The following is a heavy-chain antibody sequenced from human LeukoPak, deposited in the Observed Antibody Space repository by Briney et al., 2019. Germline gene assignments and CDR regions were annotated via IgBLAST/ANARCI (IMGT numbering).Heavy chain of an antibody. D-gene: IGHD6-6*01. V-gene: IGHV3-30*04. CDR2: ISDDGSNE. CDR1: GFTFSSYS. CDR3: ARDHQVSYFDL. J-gene: IGHJ4*02. Sequence: GRSLRHSCAASGFTFSSYSMHWVRQAPGKGLEWVALISDDGSNEQFADSVKGRFTVSRDSSKNTVYLQMNSLRAEDTAMYYCARDHQVSYFDLWGQGTLVTVSS.